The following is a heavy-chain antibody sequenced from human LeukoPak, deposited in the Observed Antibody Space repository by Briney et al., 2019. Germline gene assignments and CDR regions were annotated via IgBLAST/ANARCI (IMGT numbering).Heavy chain of an antibody. D-gene: IGHD3-9*01. Sequence: GGSLRLSCAASGFTFSTYWMSWVRQAPGKGLEWVSSISSGSSFIYYADSVKGRFTISRDNAKNSLYLQMNSLRAEDTAVYYCASWPLTGDRYFDYWGQGTLVTVSS. CDR1: GFTFSTYW. V-gene: IGHV3-21*01. CDR2: ISSGSSFI. CDR3: ASWPLTGDRYFDY. J-gene: IGHJ4*02.